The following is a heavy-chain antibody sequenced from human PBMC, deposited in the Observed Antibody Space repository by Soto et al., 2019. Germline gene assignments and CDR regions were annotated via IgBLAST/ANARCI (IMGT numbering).Heavy chain of an antibody. CDR1: GYTFTGYY. CDR2: INPNSGGT. Sequence: ASVKVSCKASGYTFTGYYMHWVRQAPGQGLEWMGWINPNSGGTNYAQKFQGRVTMARDTSISTAYMELSRLRSDDTAVYYCARGVSIAARGYYYYGMDVWGQGTTVTVSS. D-gene: IGHD6-6*01. V-gene: IGHV1-2*02. J-gene: IGHJ6*02. CDR3: ARGVSIAARGYYYYGMDV.